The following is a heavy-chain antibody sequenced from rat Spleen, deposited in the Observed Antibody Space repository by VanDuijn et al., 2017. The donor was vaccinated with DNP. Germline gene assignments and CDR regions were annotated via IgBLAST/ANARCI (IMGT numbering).Heavy chain of an antibody. D-gene: IGHD3-8*01. J-gene: IGHJ2*01. CDR3: TSNPHIRTAAPFDY. CDR2: ISTGGGSS. CDR1: GFTFSDYY. Sequence: EVLLVESDGGLVQPGRSLKLSCAASGFTFSDYYMAWVRQAPTKGLEWVATISTGGGSSYYRDSVKGRFTISRDNAKSTLYLQVNSLRSEDTATYYCTSNPHIRTAAPFDYWGQGVMVTVSS. V-gene: IGHV5-27*01.